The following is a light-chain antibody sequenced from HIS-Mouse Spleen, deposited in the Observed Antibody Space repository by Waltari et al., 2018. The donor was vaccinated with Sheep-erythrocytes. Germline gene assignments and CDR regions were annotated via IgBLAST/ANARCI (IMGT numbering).Light chain of an antibody. V-gene: IGLV2-23*01. CDR3: CSCAGSSTPWV. CDR2: EGS. Sequence: QSALTQPASVSGSPGQSITISWSQQHPGKAPKLMIYEGSKRPSGVSNRFSGSKSGNTASLTISGLQAEDEADYYCCSCAGSSTPWVFGGGTKLTVL. J-gene: IGLJ3*02.